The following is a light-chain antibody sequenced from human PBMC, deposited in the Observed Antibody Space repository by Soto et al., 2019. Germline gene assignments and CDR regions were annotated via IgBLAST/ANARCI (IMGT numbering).Light chain of an antibody. V-gene: IGKV3-11*01. J-gene: IGKJ5*01. CDR3: QKRSNWPIN. CDR2: DAS. CDR1: RSVSSY. Sequence: EILLTQSPATLSLSPGEMATLSCSATRSVSSYLAWYQQKPGQAPRLLIYDASSRPTDIPARFSGSGSGTDFTLTISSLEPEDFALYYCQKRSNWPINFGQGTRLEIK.